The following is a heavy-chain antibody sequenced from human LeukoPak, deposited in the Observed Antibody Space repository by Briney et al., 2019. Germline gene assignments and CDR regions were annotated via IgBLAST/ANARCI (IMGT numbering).Heavy chain of an antibody. Sequence: ETLSLTCTVSGYSISSGYYWGWIRQPPGKGLEWMGIIYPGDSDTRYSPSFQGQVTISADKSITTAYLQWSSLKASDTAMYYCARRSSDLENYYYYMDVWGKGTTVTVSS. CDR2: IYPGDSDT. CDR3: ARRSSDLENYYYYMDV. D-gene: IGHD5-12*01. CDR1: GYSISSGYY. V-gene: IGHV5-51*01. J-gene: IGHJ6*03.